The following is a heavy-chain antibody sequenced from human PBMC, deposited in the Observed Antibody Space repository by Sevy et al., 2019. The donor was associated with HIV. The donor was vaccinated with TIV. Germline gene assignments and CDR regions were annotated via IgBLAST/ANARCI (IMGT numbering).Heavy chain of an antibody. CDR2: ISGSGSTI. CDR1: GFTFSSYE. CDR3: ARAMGLIAAAGTWYFDI. J-gene: IGHJ2*01. D-gene: IGHD6-13*01. Sequence: GGSLRLSCAASGFTFSSYEMNWVRQAPGKGLEWVSYISGSGSTIYYADSVKGRFTISRDNAKNSLYLQMNSLRAEDTAVYYCARAMGLIAAAGTWYFDIWGRGTLVTVSS. V-gene: IGHV3-48*03.